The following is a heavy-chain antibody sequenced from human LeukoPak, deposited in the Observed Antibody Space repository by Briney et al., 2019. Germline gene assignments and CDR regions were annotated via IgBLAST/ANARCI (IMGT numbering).Heavy chain of an antibody. CDR1: GGSISSYY. J-gene: IGHJ6*03. CDR2: IYTSGST. V-gene: IGHV4-4*07. D-gene: IGHD2-2*01. CDR3: ARAGIVVVPASYYYYYMDV. Sequence: SEILSLTCTVSGGSISSYYWSWIRQPAGKGLEWIGRIYTSGSTNYNPSLKSRVTMSVDTSKNQFSLKLSSVTAADTAVYYCARAGIVVVPASYYYYYMDVWGKGTTVTVSS.